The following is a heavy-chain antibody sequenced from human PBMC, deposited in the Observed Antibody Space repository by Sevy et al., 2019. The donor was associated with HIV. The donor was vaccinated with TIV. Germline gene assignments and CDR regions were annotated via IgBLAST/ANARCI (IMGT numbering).Heavy chain of an antibody. CDR2: INTNNGNA. D-gene: IGHD2-15*01. V-gene: IGHV1-18*01. J-gene: IGHJ1*01. CDR1: GYTSTSNG. CDR3: ARDRGYCSGGSCYIQQ. Sequence: ASVKVSCRASGYTSTSNGIAWVRLAPGQGLEWMGWINTNNGNANYAQKYQGRVTMTTDTSTSTGYMELRSLRSDDTAMYYCARDRGYCSGGSCYIQQWGQRTLVTVSS.